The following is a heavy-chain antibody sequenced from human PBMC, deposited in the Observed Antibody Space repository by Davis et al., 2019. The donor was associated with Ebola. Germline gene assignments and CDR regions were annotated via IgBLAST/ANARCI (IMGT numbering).Heavy chain of an antibody. Sequence: AASVKVSCKASGYTFTGYYMHWVRQAPGQGLEWMGWIIPILGIANYAQKFQGRVTITADKSTSTAYMELSSLTIDDTAVYYCARGYSPKCRGGDCVNDFWGQGTLVTVST. CDR1: GYTFTGYY. CDR2: IIPILGIA. V-gene: IGHV1-69*10. D-gene: IGHD2-21*02. CDR3: ARGYSPKCRGGDCVNDF. J-gene: IGHJ4*02.